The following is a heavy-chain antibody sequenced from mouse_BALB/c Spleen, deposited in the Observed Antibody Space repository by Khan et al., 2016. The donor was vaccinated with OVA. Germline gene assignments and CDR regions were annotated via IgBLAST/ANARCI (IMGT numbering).Heavy chain of an antibody. CDR2: ILYSGST. Sequence: EVQLQESGPSLVKPSQTLSLTCSVTGDSITSGYWCWIRKFPGNKLEYMGYILYSGSTYYNPSLKSRISITRHTSQYQYYLQLNSVTTEDTAAYYCARSEYKYAFAYWGQGTLVTVSA. J-gene: IGHJ3*01. CDR3: ARSEYKYAFAY. CDR1: GDSITSGY. V-gene: IGHV3-8*02. D-gene: IGHD2-14*01.